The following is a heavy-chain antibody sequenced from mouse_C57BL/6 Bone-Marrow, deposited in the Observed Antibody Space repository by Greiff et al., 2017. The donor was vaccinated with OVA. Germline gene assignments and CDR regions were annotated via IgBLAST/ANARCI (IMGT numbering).Heavy chain of an antibody. V-gene: IGHV1-50*01. Sequence: VQLQESGAELVKPGASVKLSCKASGYTFTSYWMQWVKQRPGQGLEWIGEIDPSDSYTNYNQKFKGKATLTVDTSSSTAYMQLSSLTSEDSAVYYCARTDGPYFDYWGQGTTLTVSS. CDR1: GYTFTSYW. CDR2: IDPSDSYT. D-gene: IGHD2-3*01. CDR3: ARTDGPYFDY. J-gene: IGHJ2*01.